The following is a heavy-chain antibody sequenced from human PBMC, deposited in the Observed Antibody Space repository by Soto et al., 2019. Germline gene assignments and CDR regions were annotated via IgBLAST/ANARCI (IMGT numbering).Heavy chain of an antibody. CDR3: ARALTGATA. CDR1: GFTFSSYA. D-gene: IGHD5-12*01. J-gene: IGHJ4*02. CDR2: ISYDGSNK. Sequence: QVQLVESGGGVVQPGRSLRLSCAASGFTFSSYAMHWVRQAPGKGLEWVAVISYDGSNKYYADSVKGRFTISRDNSKNTLYLQMNSLRAEDTAVYYCARALTGATAWGQGTLVTVSS. V-gene: IGHV3-30-3*01.